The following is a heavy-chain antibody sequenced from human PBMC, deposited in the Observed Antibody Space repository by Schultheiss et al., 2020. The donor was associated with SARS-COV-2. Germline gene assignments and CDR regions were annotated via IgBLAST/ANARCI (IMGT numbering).Heavy chain of an antibody. D-gene: IGHD6-19*01. CDR1: GFSFSNYG. CDR3: ARVGSGWLFYYYYGMDV. V-gene: IGHV3-30*19. J-gene: IGHJ6*01. Sequence: GGSLRLSCAASGFSFSNYGMHWVRQAPGKGLEWVAVISYDGNTKYYADSVEGRFTISRDNAKNTLYLQMNSLRAEDTAVYYCARVGSGWLFYYYYGMDVWGKGPRSPSPQ. CDR2: ISYDGNTK.